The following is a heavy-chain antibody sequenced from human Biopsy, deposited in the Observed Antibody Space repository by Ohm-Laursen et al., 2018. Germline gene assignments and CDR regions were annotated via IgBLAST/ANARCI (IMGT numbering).Heavy chain of an antibody. CDR2: ISPYNDKT. CDR1: GYTFTSYD. CDR3: ARVFCTSTTCYGLLDN. Sequence: ASVKVSCTASGYTFTSYDISWVRQAPGQGLEWMGWISPYNDKTSYPPKLQDRVTMTADTSTSTAHMELRSLRSDDTAVYYCARVFCTSTTCYGLLDNWGQGTVVTVSS. V-gene: IGHV1-18*01. J-gene: IGHJ4*02. D-gene: IGHD2/OR15-2a*01.